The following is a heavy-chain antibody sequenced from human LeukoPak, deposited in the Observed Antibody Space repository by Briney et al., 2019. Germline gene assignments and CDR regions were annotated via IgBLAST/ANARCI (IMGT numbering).Heavy chain of an antibody. Sequence: PGGSLRLSCTASGFIFNIYTMNWVRQAPGKGLEWVSSISASGDTTYYADSVKGRFTISRDSSNNTLFLQMRSLRGEDTAIYYCARNQRPTLSHGRPPFDSWGQGTLLIVSS. CDR3: ARNQRPTLSHGRPPFDS. J-gene: IGHJ5*01. V-gene: IGHV3-23*01. D-gene: IGHD4-11*01. CDR1: GFIFNIYT. CDR2: ISASGDTT.